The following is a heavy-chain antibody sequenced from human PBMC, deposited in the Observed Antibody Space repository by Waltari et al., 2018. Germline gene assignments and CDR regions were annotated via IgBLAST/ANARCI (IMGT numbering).Heavy chain of an antibody. V-gene: IGHV4-34*01. D-gene: IGHD3-22*01. CDR1: GGSFSGYY. CDR3: AREKEGDSCFDY. Sequence: QVQLQQWGAGLWKPSETLSLTCAVYGGSFSGYYWSWIRQPPGKGLEWIGEINHSGGTNYSPSLKSRVTISVDTSKNQFSLKLSSVTAADTAVYYCAREKEGDSCFDYWGQGTLVTVSS. CDR2: INHSGGT. J-gene: IGHJ4*02.